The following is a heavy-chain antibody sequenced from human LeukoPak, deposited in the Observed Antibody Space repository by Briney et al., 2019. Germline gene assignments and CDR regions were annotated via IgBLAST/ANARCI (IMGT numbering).Heavy chain of an antibody. Sequence: GGSLRLSCAVSGFTVSSNDMSWVRQAPGKGLEWVSVFYSGGDTHYAASVKGRFTISRDNTKNTLYLQRNSLRAEDTAVYYCARDSTGYWYFDLWGRGTLVSVSS. D-gene: IGHD3-3*02. CDR1: GFTVSSND. J-gene: IGHJ2*01. CDR3: ARDSTGYWYFDL. V-gene: IGHV3-53*01. CDR2: FYSGGDT.